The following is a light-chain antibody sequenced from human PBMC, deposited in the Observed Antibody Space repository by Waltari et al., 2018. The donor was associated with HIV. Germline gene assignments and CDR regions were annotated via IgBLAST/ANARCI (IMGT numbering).Light chain of an antibody. Sequence: SYELTQPPSVSVSPGQPASIPCSGATLGDKYACWYQQKPGQSPVLVIYQDSKRPSGIPERFSGANSGNTATLTISGTQAMDEADYYCQAWDSSTVVFGGGTKLTVL. CDR1: TLGDKY. V-gene: IGLV3-1*01. CDR3: QAWDSSTVV. CDR2: QDS. J-gene: IGLJ2*01.